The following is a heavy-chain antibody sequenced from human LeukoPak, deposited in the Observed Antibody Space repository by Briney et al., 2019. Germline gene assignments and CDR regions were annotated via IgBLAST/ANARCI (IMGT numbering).Heavy chain of an antibody. CDR3: ARDKHYYDSSNYV. Sequence: PGGSLRLSCAASGFTFSSYWMHWVRQAPGKGLVWVSRIDTDGSSTNYADSVKGRFTISRDNAKNSLYLQMNSLRAEDTALYYCARDKHYYDSSNYVWGQGTLVTVSS. D-gene: IGHD3-22*01. V-gene: IGHV3-74*01. J-gene: IGHJ4*02. CDR2: IDTDGSST. CDR1: GFTFSSYW.